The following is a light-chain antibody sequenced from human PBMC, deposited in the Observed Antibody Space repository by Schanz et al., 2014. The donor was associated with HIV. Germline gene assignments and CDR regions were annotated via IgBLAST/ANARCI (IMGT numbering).Light chain of an antibody. CDR3: SSYAGSNNWV. J-gene: IGLJ3*02. V-gene: IGLV1-47*02. CDR1: SSNIGSNY. Sequence: QSVLTQPPSASGTPGQRVTISCSGSSSNIGSNYVYWYQQLPGTAPKLLIYGNTNRPSGVPDRFSGSKSGNTASLTVSGLQAEDEADYYCSSYAGSNNWVFGGGTKLTVL. CDR2: GNT.